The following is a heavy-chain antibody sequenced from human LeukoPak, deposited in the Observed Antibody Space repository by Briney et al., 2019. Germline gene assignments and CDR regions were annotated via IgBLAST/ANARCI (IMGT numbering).Heavy chain of an antibody. Sequence: SETLSLTCTVSGGSISSHYWSWIRQPPGKGLEWIGYIYYSGSTNYNPSLKSRVTISVDTSKNQFSLMLTSVTAATTAVYYCRRGYCRSYSRYPDFDYWGQGTLVTVSS. CDR1: GGSISSHY. V-gene: IGHV4-59*11. CDR3: RRGYCRSYSRYPDFDY. CDR2: IYYSGST. D-gene: IGHD2-2*01. J-gene: IGHJ4*02.